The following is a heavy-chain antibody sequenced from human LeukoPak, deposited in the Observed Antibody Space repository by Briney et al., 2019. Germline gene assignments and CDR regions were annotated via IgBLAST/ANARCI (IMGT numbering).Heavy chain of an antibody. CDR1: GFTFSSYA. J-gene: IGHJ4*02. Sequence: GGSLRLSCAASGFTFSSYAMHWVRQAPGKGLEWVAVISYDGSNKYYADSVKGRFTISRDNSKNTLYLQMNSLRAEDTAVYYCASDSSGYFHYWGQGTLVTVSS. CDR2: ISYDGSNK. V-gene: IGHV3-30-3*01. D-gene: IGHD3-22*01. CDR3: ASDSSGYFHY.